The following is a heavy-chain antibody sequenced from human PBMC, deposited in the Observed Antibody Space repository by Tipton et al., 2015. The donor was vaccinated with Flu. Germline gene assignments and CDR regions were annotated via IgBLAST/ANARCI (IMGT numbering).Heavy chain of an antibody. CDR1: GFTFSSYW. D-gene: IGHD6-6*01. CDR2: IKQDGNEK. CDR3: ARAVGSSSSY. V-gene: IGHV3-7*01. Sequence: FLRLSCAASGFTFSSYWMHWVRQAPGKGLEWVANIKQDGNEKYYVDSVKGRFTISRDNAKNSLYLQMNSLRAEDTAVYYCARAVGSSSSYWGQGTLVTVSS. J-gene: IGHJ4*02.